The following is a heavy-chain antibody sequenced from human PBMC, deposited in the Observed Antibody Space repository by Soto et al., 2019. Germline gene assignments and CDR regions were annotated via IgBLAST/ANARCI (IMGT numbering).Heavy chain of an antibody. CDR2: IVVGSGNT. D-gene: IGHD3-22*01. CDR1: GFTFTSSA. Sequence: GASVKVSCKASGFTFTSSAVHWVRQARGQRLEWIGWIVVGSGNTNYAQKFQERVTITRDMSTSTAYMELSGLRSEDTAVYYCAARTYYYDSSGYLFDYWGQGTLVTVYS. J-gene: IGHJ4*02. V-gene: IGHV1-58*01. CDR3: AARTYYYDSSGYLFDY.